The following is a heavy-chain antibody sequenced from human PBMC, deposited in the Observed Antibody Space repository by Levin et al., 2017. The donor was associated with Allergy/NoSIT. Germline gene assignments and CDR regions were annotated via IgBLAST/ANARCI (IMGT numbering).Heavy chain of an antibody. D-gene: IGHD6-6*01. CDR2: ISGSGGST. Sequence: GGSLRLSCAASGFTFSSYAMSWVRQAPGKGLEWVSAISGSGGSTYYADSVKGRFTISRDNSKNTLYLQMNSLRAEDTAVYYCAKVGVLSSSSPKGFDYWGQGTLVTVSS. CDR1: GFTFSSYA. J-gene: IGHJ4*02. CDR3: AKVGVLSSSSPKGFDY. V-gene: IGHV3-23*01.